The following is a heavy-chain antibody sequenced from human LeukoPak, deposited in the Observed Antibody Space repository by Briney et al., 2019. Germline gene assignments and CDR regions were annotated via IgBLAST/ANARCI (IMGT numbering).Heavy chain of an antibody. Sequence: GGSLRLSCAPSGFTFNDYAMHWVRQAPGKGLEWVSIIYSGGSTYYADSVKGRFTISRDNSKNTLYLQMDSLRAEDTAVYYCAKDYGSGRRAFDIWGQGTMVTVSS. V-gene: IGHV3-53*01. J-gene: IGHJ3*02. D-gene: IGHD3-10*01. CDR3: AKDYGSGRRAFDI. CDR1: GFTFNDYA. CDR2: IYSGGST.